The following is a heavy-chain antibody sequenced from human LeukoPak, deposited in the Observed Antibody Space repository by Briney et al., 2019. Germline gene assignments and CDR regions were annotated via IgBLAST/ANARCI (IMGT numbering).Heavy chain of an antibody. D-gene: IGHD1-26*01. CDR3: AKIPYSGSYYGHFDH. Sequence: GGSLRLSCAASGFTFSSYAMSWVRQAPGKGLEWVSAISNSGGGTYYADSVKGRFTVSSDNSKNTLYLQTNSLRAEDTAIYYCAKIPYSGSYYGHFDHWGQGTLVTVSS. CDR2: ISNSGGGT. V-gene: IGHV3-23*01. J-gene: IGHJ4*02. CDR1: GFTFSSYA.